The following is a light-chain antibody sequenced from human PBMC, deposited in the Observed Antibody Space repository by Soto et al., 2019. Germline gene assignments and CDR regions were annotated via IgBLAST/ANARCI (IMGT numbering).Light chain of an antibody. CDR2: DVS. CDR3: SSYTSSSTPWV. CDR1: SSDVGGYNY. Sequence: QSALTQPASVSGSPGQSITISCTGTSSDVGGYNYVSWYQQHPGKAPKLMIYDVSNRPSVVSNRFSGSKSGNTASLTISGLQAEDEADYYCSSYTSSSTPWVFGGGTKLTVL. V-gene: IGLV2-14*01. J-gene: IGLJ3*02.